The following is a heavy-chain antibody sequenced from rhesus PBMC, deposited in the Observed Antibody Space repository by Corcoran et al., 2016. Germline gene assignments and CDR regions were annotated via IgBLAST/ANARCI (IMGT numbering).Heavy chain of an antibody. J-gene: IGHJ4*01. D-gene: IGHD6-25*01. V-gene: IGHV4-165*01. CDR1: GGSFSGYY. Sequence: QVQLQESGPGLVKPSETLSLTCAVSGGSFSGYYWGWIRQPPGKGLEWIGYIRGSSGSTDYNPARKSRVTISKDTSKNQFSLKLSSVTAADTAVYYCARDRGYSGSFLDSWGQGVLVTVSS. CDR2: IRGSSGST. CDR3: ARDRGYSGSFLDS.